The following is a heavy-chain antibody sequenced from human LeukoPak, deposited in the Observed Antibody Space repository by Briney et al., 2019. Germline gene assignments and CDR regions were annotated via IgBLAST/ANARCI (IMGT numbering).Heavy chain of an antibody. CDR1: GYSLSDYH. CDR2: INPGYGAT. Sequence: ASVKVSCKASGYSLSDYHLHWVRQAPGQGLEGLGDINPGYGATKYAQKFQGRVTMTRDTSISTVYMDLSGLTPDETAVYYCARDPQYTFGYPTYDCWGQGTLVSVCS. CDR3: ARDPQYTFGYPTYDC. V-gene: IGHV1-2*02. D-gene: IGHD2-2*03. J-gene: IGHJ4*02.